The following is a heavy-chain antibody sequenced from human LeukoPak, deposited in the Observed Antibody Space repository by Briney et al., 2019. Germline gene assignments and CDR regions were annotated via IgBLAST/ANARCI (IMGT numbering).Heavy chain of an antibody. CDR1: GFTFSSYS. J-gene: IGHJ4*02. V-gene: IGHV3-21*01. D-gene: IGHD3-16*02. CDR3: ARGSDFVWGSYRPYFDY. CDR2: ISGSTSYI. Sequence: KPGGSLRLSCVASGFTFSSYSMNWVRQAPGKGLEWVSSISGSTSYIYYADSVRGRFTISRDNAKNSLYLQMNSLRAEDTAVYYCARGSDFVWGSYRPYFDYWGQGTLVTVSS.